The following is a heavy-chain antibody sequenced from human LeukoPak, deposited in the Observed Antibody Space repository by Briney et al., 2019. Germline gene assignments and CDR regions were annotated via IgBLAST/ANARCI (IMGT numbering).Heavy chain of an antibody. V-gene: IGHV5-51*01. D-gene: IGHD6-19*01. CDR2: IYPADSDV. J-gene: IGHJ4*02. CDR3: ARPQKYSTGWYYDY. CDR1: GYSFTNNW. Sequence: GESLKISCKVSGYSFTNNWIGWVRQMPGNGLEWMGIIYPADSDVRYSPSFQGQVTISADKSISTAYLQWSSLKASDTAMYYCARPQKYSTGWYYDYRGQGTVVTVSS.